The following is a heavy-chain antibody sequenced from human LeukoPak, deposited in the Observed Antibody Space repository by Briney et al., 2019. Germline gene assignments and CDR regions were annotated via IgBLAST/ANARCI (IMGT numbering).Heavy chain of an antibody. Sequence: ASVKVSCKASGYTFTSYGISWVRQAPGQGLEWMGWISAYNGNTNYAQRLQGRVTMTTDTSTSTASMELRSLRSDDTAVYYCARESFSDYPLFDYWGQGTLVTVSS. D-gene: IGHD4-17*01. CDR3: ARESFSDYPLFDY. CDR2: ISAYNGNT. J-gene: IGHJ4*02. CDR1: GYTFTSYG. V-gene: IGHV1-18*04.